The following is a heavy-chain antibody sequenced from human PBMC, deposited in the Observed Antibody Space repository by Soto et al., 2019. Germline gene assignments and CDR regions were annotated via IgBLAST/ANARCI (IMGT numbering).Heavy chain of an antibody. CDR2: IIPIFGTA. D-gene: IGHD2-15*01. CDR3: ARGWGAVLVVVAATQDWFDP. CDR1: GGTFSSYA. Sequence: QVQLVQSGAEVKKPGSSVKVSCKASGGTFSSYAISWVRQAPGQGLEWMGGIIPIFGTANYEQKFQGRVKITADESTSTAFMELSSLRSEDTAVYYCARGWGAVLVVVAATQDWFDPWGQGTLVTVSS. V-gene: IGHV1-69*12. J-gene: IGHJ5*02.